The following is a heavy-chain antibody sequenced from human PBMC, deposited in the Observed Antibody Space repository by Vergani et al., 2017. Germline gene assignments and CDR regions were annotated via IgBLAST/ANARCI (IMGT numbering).Heavy chain of an antibody. D-gene: IGHD6-13*01. Sequence: EGQLVESGGDWVQRGGSLRLSCAASGFISSSYWMSWVRPAPGKGLEWVANVNQDGSEKYYVDSVRGRFTISRDNAKNSIYLQMNSLRAEDTAVYFCVRDTYSSSWEYYYYYYGMDVWGQGTTVTVSS. V-gene: IGHV3-7*01. CDR1: GFISSSYW. CDR3: VRDTYSSSWEYYYYYYGMDV. CDR2: VNQDGSEK. J-gene: IGHJ6*02.